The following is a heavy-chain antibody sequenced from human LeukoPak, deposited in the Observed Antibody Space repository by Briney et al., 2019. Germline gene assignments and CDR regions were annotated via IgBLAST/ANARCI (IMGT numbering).Heavy chain of an antibody. CDR1: GGSISLNYY. Sequence: PSETLSLTCTVSGGSISLNYYWGWIRQTPGKGLEWIGNFDNSGATHYNPSPKTRVSISVDTSKDQVSLKVTSVTAADTGVYYCARLSDYGNLGFYYYMDVWGKGTTVTVSS. CDR3: ARLSDYGNLGFYYYMDV. D-gene: IGHD4-11*01. CDR2: FDNSGAT. V-gene: IGHV4-39*01. J-gene: IGHJ6*03.